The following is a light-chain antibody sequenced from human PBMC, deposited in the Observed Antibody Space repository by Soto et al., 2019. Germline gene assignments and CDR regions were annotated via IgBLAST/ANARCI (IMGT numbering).Light chain of an antibody. Sequence: QSALTQPPSASGSPGQSVTISCTGTKSDIGVYDFVSWYQHHPGKGPKLIIYEVNNRPSGVSDRFSGSKSGNKTSLTISNLEAEDESDYYCGSYTSTDTPFVFGTGTKVTVL. CDR1: KSDIGVYDF. CDR3: GSYTSTDTPFV. J-gene: IGLJ1*01. CDR2: EVN. V-gene: IGLV2-8*01.